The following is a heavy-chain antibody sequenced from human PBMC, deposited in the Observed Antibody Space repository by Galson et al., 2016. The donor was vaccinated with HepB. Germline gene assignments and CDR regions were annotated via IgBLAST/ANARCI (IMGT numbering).Heavy chain of an antibody. CDR3: ARGWLGVIRI. CDR2: INHRGST. D-gene: IGHD3-10*01. V-gene: IGHV4-34*01. Sequence: SETLSLTCSVYGGSFSGYSWSWIRQPPGKGLEWIGEINHRGSTNYYPSLKSRVTISVDTSKNQFSLKLSSVTAADTAVYYCARGWLGVIRIWGQGTMVTVSS. CDR1: GGSFSGYS. J-gene: IGHJ3*02.